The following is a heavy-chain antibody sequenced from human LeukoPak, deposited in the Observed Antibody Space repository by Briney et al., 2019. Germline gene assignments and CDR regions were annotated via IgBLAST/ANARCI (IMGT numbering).Heavy chain of an antibody. CDR1: GYSLTSYW. D-gene: IGHD3-16*02. CDR3: ARIGDYVWGSYPLGYFDY. Sequence: GESLKISCKGSGYSLTSYWIGWVRQMPGKGLEWMGIIYPGDSDTRYSPSFQGQVTISADKSISTAYLQWSSLKASDTAMYYCARIGDYVWGSYPLGYFDYWGQGTLVTVSS. V-gene: IGHV5-51*01. J-gene: IGHJ4*02. CDR2: IYPGDSDT.